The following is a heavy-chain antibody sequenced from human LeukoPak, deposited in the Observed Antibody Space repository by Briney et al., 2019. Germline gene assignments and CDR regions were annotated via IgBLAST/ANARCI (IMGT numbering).Heavy chain of an antibody. CDR1: GGSFSGYY. V-gene: IGHV4-34*01. CDR3: ARGWDIVVVVSATRWFDP. Sequence: PSETLSLTCAVYGGSFSGYYWSWIRQPPGKGLEWIGEINHSGSTNYNPSLKSRVTISVDTSKNQFSLKLRSVTAADTAVYYCARGWDIVVVVSATRWFDPWGQGNLVTVSS. J-gene: IGHJ5*02. CDR2: INHSGST. D-gene: IGHD2-15*01.